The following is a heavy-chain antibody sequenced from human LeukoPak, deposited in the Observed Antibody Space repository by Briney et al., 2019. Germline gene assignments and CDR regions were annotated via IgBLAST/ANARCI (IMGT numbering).Heavy chain of an antibody. Sequence: ASVKVSCKASGYTFTSYGISWVRQAPGQGLEWMGWISAYNGSTNYAQKLQGRVTMTTDTSTSTAYMELRSLRSDDTAVYYCARDQEGDGYNSFWGQGTLVTVSS. CDR2: ISAYNGST. CDR3: ARDQEGDGYNSF. D-gene: IGHD5-24*01. CDR1: GYTFTSYG. J-gene: IGHJ4*02. V-gene: IGHV1-18*01.